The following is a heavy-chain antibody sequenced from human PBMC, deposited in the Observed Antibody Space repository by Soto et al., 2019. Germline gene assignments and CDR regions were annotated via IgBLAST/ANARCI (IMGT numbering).Heavy chain of an antibody. CDR3: ARGMATTTATDY. Sequence: QVQLVQSGAEVKKPGSSVKVSCKASGGTFSSYAISWVRQAPGPGLEWMGGIIPIFGTANYAQKLQGRVTITADKSTSTADMELSSLRSEDTAAYYCARGMATTTATDYWGQGTLVTVSS. CDR2: IIPIFGTA. V-gene: IGHV1-69*06. CDR1: GGTFSSYA. D-gene: IGHD5-12*01. J-gene: IGHJ4*02.